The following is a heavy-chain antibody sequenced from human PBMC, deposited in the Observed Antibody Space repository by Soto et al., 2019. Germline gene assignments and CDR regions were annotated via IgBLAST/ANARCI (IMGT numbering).Heavy chain of an antibody. V-gene: IGHV1-69*05. J-gene: IGHJ6*02. D-gene: IGHD3-22*01. CDR2: IIPIYGRT. CDR3: AREQSFDRSYYYGIDF. CDR1: GGTFSSYA. Sequence: SVKVSCKASGGTFSSYAFSWVRQAPGQGLEWMGGIIPIYGRTNYGQKFQGRVTLTTDESTSTGYMELRSLRSDDTAVYYCAREQSFDRSYYYGIDFWGQGTTVTVSS.